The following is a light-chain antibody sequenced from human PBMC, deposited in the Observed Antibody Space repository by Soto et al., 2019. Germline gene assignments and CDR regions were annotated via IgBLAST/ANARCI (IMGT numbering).Light chain of an antibody. Sequence: QSVLTHPPSASGTPGQRVTISCSGSSSNIRSNTVNWYHQLPGTAPKLLIYSNNQRPSGVPDRFSGSKSGTSASLAISGLQSEDEADYYCAAWDDSLNGWVFGGGTQLTVL. CDR3: AAWDDSLNGWV. CDR2: SNN. J-gene: IGLJ3*02. CDR1: SSNIRSNT. V-gene: IGLV1-44*01.